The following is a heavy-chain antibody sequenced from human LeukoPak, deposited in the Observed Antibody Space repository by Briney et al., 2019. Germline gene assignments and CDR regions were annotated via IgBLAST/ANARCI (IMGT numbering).Heavy chain of an antibody. J-gene: IGHJ4*02. V-gene: IGHV3-30*02. D-gene: IGHD6-6*01. CDR1: GFTFSSYG. CDR3: AKSSGLPYSSSSGY. Sequence: PGGSLRLSCAASGFTFSSYGMHWVRQAPGKGLEWVAFIRYDGSNKYYADSVKGRFTISRDNSKNTLYLQMSSLRAEDTAVYCCAKSSGLPYSSSSGYWGQGTLVTVSS. CDR2: IRYDGSNK.